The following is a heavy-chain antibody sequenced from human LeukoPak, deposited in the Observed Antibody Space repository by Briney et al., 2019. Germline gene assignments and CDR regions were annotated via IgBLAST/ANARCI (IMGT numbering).Heavy chain of an antibody. D-gene: IGHD3-10*01. V-gene: IGHV3-30*02. CDR3: AKVLVRGVIITGFDP. Sequence: GGSLRLSCAASGFTFSSYGMHWVRQAPGKGLEWVAFIRYDGSNKYYADSVKGRFTISRDNSKNTLYLQMNSLRAEDTAVYYCAKVLVRGVIITGFDPWGQGTLVTVSS. J-gene: IGHJ5*02. CDR2: IRYDGSNK. CDR1: GFTFSSYG.